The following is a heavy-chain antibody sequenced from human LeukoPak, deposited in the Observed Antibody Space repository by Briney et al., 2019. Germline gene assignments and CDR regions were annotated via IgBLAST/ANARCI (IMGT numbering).Heavy chain of an antibody. V-gene: IGHV3-23*01. Sequence: PGGSLRLSCAASGFTFSSYGMSWVRQAPGKGLEWVSAISGSGGSTYYADSVKGRFTISRDNSKNTLYLQMNSLRAEDTAVYYCARGYSYGHDAFDIWGQGTMVTVSS. CDR2: ISGSGGST. J-gene: IGHJ3*02. CDR1: GFTFSSYG. D-gene: IGHD5-18*01. CDR3: ARGYSYGHDAFDI.